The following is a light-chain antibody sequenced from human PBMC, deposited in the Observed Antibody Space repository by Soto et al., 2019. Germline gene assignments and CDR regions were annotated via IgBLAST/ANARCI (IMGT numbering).Light chain of an antibody. J-gene: IGKJ3*01. CDR1: QSVSNTY. Sequence: EIVLTQSPGTLSLSPGETATLSCRASQSVSNTYLAWHQQKPGQAPRLLIYGVSRRATGIPDRFSGSGSGTDFTLTISGLEPEDFGVYYCQQYGTSPFTFGPGTTV. CDR3: QQYGTSPFT. V-gene: IGKV3-20*01. CDR2: GVS.